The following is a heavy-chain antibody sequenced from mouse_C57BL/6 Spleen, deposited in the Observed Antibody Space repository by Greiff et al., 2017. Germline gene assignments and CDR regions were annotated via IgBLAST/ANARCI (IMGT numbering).Heavy chain of an antibody. D-gene: IGHD1-1*02. CDR1: GFTFSSYA. CDR3: AREEATMAPTD. CDR2: ISDGGSYT. J-gene: IGHJ3*01. V-gene: IGHV5-4*01. Sequence: EVKVVESGGGLVKPGGSLKLSCAASGFTFSSYAMSWVRQTPEKRLEWVATISDGGSYTYYPDNVKGRFTISRDNAKNNLYLQMSHLKSEDTAMYYCAREEATMAPTDWGQGTLVTVSA.